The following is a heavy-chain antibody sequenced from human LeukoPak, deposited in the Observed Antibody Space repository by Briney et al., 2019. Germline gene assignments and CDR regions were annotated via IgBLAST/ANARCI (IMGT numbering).Heavy chain of an antibody. CDR2: IWYDGSNK. J-gene: IGHJ4*02. Sequence: GGSLRLSCAASGFTFSDYGMHWVRQAPGKGLEWVAVIWYDGSNKYYADSVKGRFTISRDNSKNTLYLQMNSLRAEDTAVYYCARDLTNIGPNALWFGELLFDYWGQGTLVTVSS. CDR3: ARDLTNIGPNALWFGELLFDY. D-gene: IGHD3-10*01. CDR1: GFTFSDYG. V-gene: IGHV3-33*01.